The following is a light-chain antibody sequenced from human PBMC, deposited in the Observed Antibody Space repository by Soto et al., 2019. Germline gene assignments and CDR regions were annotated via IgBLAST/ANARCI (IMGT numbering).Light chain of an antibody. CDR2: EVS. CDR1: SSDVGSYNL. J-gene: IGLJ3*02. Sequence: QSALTQPASVSGSPGRSITISCTGTSSDVGSYNLVSWYQQHPGKAPKLMIYEVSKRPSGVSNRFSGSKSGNTASLTISGLQAEDEADYYCCSYAGSSTFLVFGGGTKLTVL. CDR3: CSYAGSSTFLV. V-gene: IGLV2-23*02.